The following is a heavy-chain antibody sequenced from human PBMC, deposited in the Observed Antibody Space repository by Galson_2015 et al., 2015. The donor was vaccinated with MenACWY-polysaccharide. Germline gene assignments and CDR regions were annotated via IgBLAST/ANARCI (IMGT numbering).Heavy chain of an antibody. CDR2: IYHSGST. D-gene: IGHD1-26*01. CDR3: ARVEKYSGSYYILH. Sequence: SETLFLTCAVSGYSISSGYYCGWTLQPPAKGLEWIGSIYHSGSTYYNPSLNRRVTISVDTSKNHFSLKLISVTAADTAVYYCARVEKYSGSYYILHWGPGTLVTVSS. J-gene: IGHJ4*02. V-gene: IGHV4-38-2*01. CDR1: GYSISSGYY.